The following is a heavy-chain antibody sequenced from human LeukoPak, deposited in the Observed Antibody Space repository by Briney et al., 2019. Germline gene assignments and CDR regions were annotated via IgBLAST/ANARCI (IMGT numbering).Heavy chain of an antibody. D-gene: IGHD6-6*01. CDR2: IFYTGIT. V-gene: IGHV4-59*01. CDR1: GGSMNTYY. Sequence: SETLSLTCNVSGGSMNTYYWSWIRQPPGRGLEWIGYIFYTGITNYNPSLKSRVTISVDTSRNQFSLKLTSVTAADTAVYYCARETSSSALEYWGQGTLVTVSS. CDR3: ARETSSSALEY. J-gene: IGHJ4*02.